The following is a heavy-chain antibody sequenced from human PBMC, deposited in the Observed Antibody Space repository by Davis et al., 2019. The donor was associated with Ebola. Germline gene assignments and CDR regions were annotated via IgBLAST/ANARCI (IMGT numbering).Heavy chain of an antibody. J-gene: IGHJ6*04. CDR2: ITSSGGST. CDR3: ARGTGMDV. D-gene: IGHD2-8*01. Sequence: GESLKISCAGSGFAFGDYAMHWVRQAPGKGLEWVSAITSSGGSTYYADSVKGRFTISRDNSKNTLYLQMNSLRAEDTAVYYCARGTGMDVWGKGTTVTVSS. V-gene: IGHV3-23*01. CDR1: GFAFGDYA.